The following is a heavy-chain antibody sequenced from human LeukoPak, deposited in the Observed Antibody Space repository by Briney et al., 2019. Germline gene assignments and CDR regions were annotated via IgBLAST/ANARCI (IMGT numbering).Heavy chain of an antibody. CDR1: GFTFSSYG. V-gene: IGHV3-30*18. D-gene: IGHD4-17*01. CDR2: MSNSGENT. J-gene: IGHJ4*02. CDR3: AKGGASVTRYVDY. Sequence: GGSLRLSRAASGFTFSSYGMNWVRQAPGKGLEWVGIMSNSGENTFYGEAVKGRFTISRDNSQNTLYLQMNSLRPEDTAVYYCAKGGASVTRYVDYWGQGTLVTVSS.